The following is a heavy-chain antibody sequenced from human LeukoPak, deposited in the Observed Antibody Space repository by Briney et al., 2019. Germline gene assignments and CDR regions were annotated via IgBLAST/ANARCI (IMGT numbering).Heavy chain of an antibody. CDR1: GGSISSGDYY. Sequence: PSETLSLTCTVSGGSISSGDYYWSWIRQPPGKGLEWIGYIHYSGSTYYNPSLKSRVTISVDTSKNQFSLKLSSVTAADTAVYYCARGNYHIAAAGPTSNWFDPWGQGTLVTVSS. V-gene: IGHV4-30-4*01. D-gene: IGHD6-13*01. CDR2: IHYSGST. J-gene: IGHJ5*02. CDR3: ARGNYHIAAAGPTSNWFDP.